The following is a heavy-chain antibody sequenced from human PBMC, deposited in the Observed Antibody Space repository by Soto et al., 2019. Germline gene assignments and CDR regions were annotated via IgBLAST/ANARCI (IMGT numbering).Heavy chain of an antibody. Sequence: GGSLRLSCAASGFTFSSYWMSWVRQAPGKGLEWVANIKQDGSEKYYVDSVKGRFTISRDNAKNSLYLQMNSLRAEDTAVYYCAREGRVNILTGDFDYWGQGTLVTVSS. CDR3: AREGRVNILTGDFDY. D-gene: IGHD3-9*01. J-gene: IGHJ4*02. V-gene: IGHV3-7*05. CDR2: IKQDGSEK. CDR1: GFTFSSYW.